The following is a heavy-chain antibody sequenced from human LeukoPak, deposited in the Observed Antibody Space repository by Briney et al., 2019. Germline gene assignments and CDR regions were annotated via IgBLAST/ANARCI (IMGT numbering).Heavy chain of an antibody. D-gene: IGHD5-24*01. Sequence: GGSLRLSCAASGFTFSSYEMNWVRQAPGKGLEWVSYISSSGSTIYYADSVKGRFTISRDNAKNSLYLQMNSLRAEDTAVYYCARGSDWRWLQGTHFDYWGQGTLVTVSP. J-gene: IGHJ4*02. CDR2: ISSSGSTI. V-gene: IGHV3-48*03. CDR1: GFTFSSYE. CDR3: ARGSDWRWLQGTHFDY.